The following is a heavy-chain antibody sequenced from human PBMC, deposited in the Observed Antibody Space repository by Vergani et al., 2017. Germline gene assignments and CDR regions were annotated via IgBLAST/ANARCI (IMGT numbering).Heavy chain of an antibody. Sequence: EVQLVESGGGLVQPGGSLRLSCAASGFTFSSYSMNWVRQAPGKGLEWISYISYSSSTIYYADSVKGRFTISRDNAKNSLYLEMNSLRDEDTAVYFCARDPDRYSSGWDFDYWGQGTQVTVSS. CDR3: ARDPDRYSSGWDFDY. V-gene: IGHV3-48*02. CDR2: ISYSSSTI. J-gene: IGHJ4*02. CDR1: GFTFSSYS. D-gene: IGHD6-19*01.